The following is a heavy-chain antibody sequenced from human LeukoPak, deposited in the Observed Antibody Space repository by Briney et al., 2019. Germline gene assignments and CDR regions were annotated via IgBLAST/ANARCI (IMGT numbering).Heavy chain of an antibody. Sequence: GGSLRLSCAASGFTFSSYAMSWVRQAPGKGLEWVSAISGSGGSTYCADSVKGRFTISRDNSKNTLYLQMNSLRAEDTAVYYCAKGIYCGGDCYSGGFDYWGQGTLVTVSS. D-gene: IGHD2-21*02. CDR2: ISGSGGST. CDR1: GFTFSSYA. CDR3: AKGIYCGGDCYSGGFDY. J-gene: IGHJ4*02. V-gene: IGHV3-23*01.